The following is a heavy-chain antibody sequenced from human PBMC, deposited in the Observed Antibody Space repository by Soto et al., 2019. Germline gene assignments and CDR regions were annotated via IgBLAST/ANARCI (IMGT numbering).Heavy chain of an antibody. CDR2: IHDSGST. CDR1: GGSISGFY. V-gene: IGHV4-59*01. CDR3: ARVARDSWSGFPTNNWLDP. J-gene: IGHJ5*02. D-gene: IGHD3-3*01. Sequence: SETLSLTCSVSGGSISGFYWTWIRQPPGKGLEWIGYIHDSGSTNYNPALESRVSISVDTSKNELSLKLSSVTAADTAMYYCARVARDSWSGFPTNNWLDPWGQGTLVTVSS.